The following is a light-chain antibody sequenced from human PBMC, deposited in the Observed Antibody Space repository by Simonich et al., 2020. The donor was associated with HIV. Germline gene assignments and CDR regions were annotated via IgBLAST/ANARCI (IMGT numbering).Light chain of an antibody. CDR1: QGISSY. CDR2: AAS. CDR3: QQYYSTLT. Sequence: DIQLTQSPSSLSASTGDRVTISCRMSQGISSYLAWYQQKPGKAPKLLLYAASRLESGVPSRFSGSGSGTDYTLTISSLQPEDFATYYCQQYYSTLTFGGGTKVEIK. J-gene: IGKJ4*01. V-gene: IGKV1-NL1*01.